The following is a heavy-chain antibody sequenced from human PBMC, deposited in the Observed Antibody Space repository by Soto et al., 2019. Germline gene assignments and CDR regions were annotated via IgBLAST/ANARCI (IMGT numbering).Heavy chain of an antibody. V-gene: IGHV3-23*01. D-gene: IGHD6-25*01. CDR2: ISGSGGST. Sequence: HPGGSLRLSCAASGFTFSSYAMSWVRQAPGRGLEWVSAISGSGGSTYYADSVKGRFTISRDNSKNTLYLQMNSLRAEDTAVYYCASDYYGMDVWGQGTTVTVSS. CDR1: GFTFSSYA. CDR3: ASDYYGMDV. J-gene: IGHJ6*02.